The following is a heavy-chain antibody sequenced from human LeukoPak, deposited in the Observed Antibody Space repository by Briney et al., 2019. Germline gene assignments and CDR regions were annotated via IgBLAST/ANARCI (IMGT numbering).Heavy chain of an antibody. CDR3: ARLSDSISCFGFDV. CDR2: ISSSGSTI. J-gene: IGHJ3*01. D-gene: IGHD2-2*01. V-gene: IGHV3-48*03. Sequence: GGSLRLSCAASGFTFSSYEMNWVRQAPGKGLEWVSYISSSGSTIYYADSVKGRFTISRDNAKNSLYLQMNSLRAEDTAVYYCARLSDSISCFGFDVWGHGTTVTVSS. CDR1: GFTFSSYE.